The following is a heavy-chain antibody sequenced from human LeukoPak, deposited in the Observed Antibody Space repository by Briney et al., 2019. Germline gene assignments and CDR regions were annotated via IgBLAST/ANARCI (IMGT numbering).Heavy chain of an antibody. D-gene: IGHD6-13*01. CDR3: AKIAAAGNLRLSF. J-gene: IGHJ4*02. CDR1: GYTFTSYD. CDR2: MNPNSGNT. Sequence: ATVKVSCKASGYTFTSYDINWVRQATGQGLEWMGWMNPNSGNTGYAQKFQGRITMTRKTSISTAYMELRSLTAEEEAVYYCAKIAAAGNLRLSFWGQGTLVTLPS. V-gene: IGHV1-8*01.